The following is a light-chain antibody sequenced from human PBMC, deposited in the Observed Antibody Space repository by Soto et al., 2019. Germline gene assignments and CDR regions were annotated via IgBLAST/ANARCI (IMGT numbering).Light chain of an antibody. CDR1: QSVSSN. CDR2: GAS. V-gene: IGKV3-15*01. CDR3: QQYNNWPPYT. J-gene: IGKJ2*01. Sequence: EIVMTQSPATLSVSPGERATLSCRASQSVSSNLAWYQQKPGQAPRLLIYGASTRATGIPARFSGSGSGTDFTHKISSLQSEDFAVYDCQQYNNWPPYTLGQGTKLEIK.